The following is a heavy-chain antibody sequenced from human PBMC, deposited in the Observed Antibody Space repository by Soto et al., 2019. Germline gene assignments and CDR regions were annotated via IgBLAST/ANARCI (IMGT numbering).Heavy chain of an antibody. Sequence: ASETLSLTCTVSGVSVTSANYYWSWIRQPPGKGLEWIGYIYYSGRTAYNPSLKSRVTISVDTSKNQFSLKLSSVTAADTAVYYCARLYRRRAGIAAAGTAFFFDYWGQGTLVTVSS. D-gene: IGHD6-13*01. CDR2: IYYSGRT. J-gene: IGHJ4*02. CDR1: GVSVTSANYY. V-gene: IGHV4-61*01. CDR3: ARLYRRRAGIAAAGTAFFFDY.